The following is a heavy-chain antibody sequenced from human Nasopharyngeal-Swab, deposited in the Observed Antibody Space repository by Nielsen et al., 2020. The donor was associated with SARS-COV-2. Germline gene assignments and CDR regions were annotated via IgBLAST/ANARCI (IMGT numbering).Heavy chain of an antibody. CDR1: GYTFTSYG. CDR2: INPNTGGT. V-gene: IGHV1-2*04. J-gene: IGHJ6*03. D-gene: IGHD5-12*01. Sequence: ASVKVSCKASGYTFTSYGINWVRQAPGQGLEWMGWINPNTGGTNYVQKFRGWVTMTRDTSISTAYMELSRLTSDDTAVYYCARGPGTGGYGAKSPRYQNSYYMDVWGKGTTVIVS. CDR3: ARGPGTGGYGAKSPRYQNSYYMDV.